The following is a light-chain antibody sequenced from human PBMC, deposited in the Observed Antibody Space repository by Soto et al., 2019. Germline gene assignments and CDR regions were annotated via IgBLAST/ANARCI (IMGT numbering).Light chain of an antibody. CDR3: NSYTSYNTQWL. CDR2: DVS. CDR1: SSDIGGYNY. Sequence: QSALTQPASVSGSPGQSITISCTGTSSDIGGYNYVSWYQQYPGKAPRPMIYDVSNRSSGVSNRFSGSKSGNTASLTISGLQAEDEADYYCNSYTSYNTQWLFGGGTQLTVL. V-gene: IGLV2-14*03. J-gene: IGLJ3*02.